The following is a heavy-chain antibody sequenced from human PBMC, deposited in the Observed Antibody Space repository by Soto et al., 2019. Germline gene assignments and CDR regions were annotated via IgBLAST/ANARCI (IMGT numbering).Heavy chain of an antibody. Sequence: PGGSLRLSCAASGFTFNNAWMSWVRQAPGKGLEWVGRIKSKTDGGTTDYAAPVKGRFNISRDDSKNRLYLQMNSLKTEDTAVYYCTTAYYDFWSGYYPPLDYMDVWGKGTTVTVPS. CDR2: IKSKTDGGTT. J-gene: IGHJ6*03. V-gene: IGHV3-15*01. CDR3: TTAYYDFWSGYYPPLDYMDV. D-gene: IGHD3-3*01. CDR1: GFTFNNAW.